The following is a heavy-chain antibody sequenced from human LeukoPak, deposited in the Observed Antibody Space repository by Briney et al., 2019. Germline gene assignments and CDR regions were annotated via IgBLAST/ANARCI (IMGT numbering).Heavy chain of an antibody. V-gene: IGHV1-69*05. CDR3: AKESRERYCSSNSCYSHYYYYYMDG. CDR2: ILPIFGKA. J-gene: IGHJ6*03. D-gene: IGHD2-2*02. Sequence: SVKVSCKAAGGTFSSYAISWVRQAPGQGLEWMGEILPIFGKANSAQKLQGRATLTTDESTRTAYMELRTLRSEDTALYYCAKESRERYCSSNSCYSHYYYYYMDGWGKGTTVTVSS. CDR1: GGTFSSYA.